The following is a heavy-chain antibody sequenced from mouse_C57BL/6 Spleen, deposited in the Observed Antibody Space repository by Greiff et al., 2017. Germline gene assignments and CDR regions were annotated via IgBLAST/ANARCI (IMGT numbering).Heavy chain of an antibody. CDR2: IDPSDSYT. D-gene: IGHD1-1*01. CDR1: GYTFTSYW. V-gene: IGHV1-69*01. Sequence: QVQLQQPGAELVMPGASVKLSCKASGYTFTSYWMHWVKQRPGQGLEWIGGIDPSDSYTNYNQKFKGKSTLTVDKSSSTAYMQLSSLTSEDAAVYYCARWEYYGSSPAWFAYRGQGTLVTGSA. J-gene: IGHJ3*01. CDR3: ARWEYYGSSPAWFAY.